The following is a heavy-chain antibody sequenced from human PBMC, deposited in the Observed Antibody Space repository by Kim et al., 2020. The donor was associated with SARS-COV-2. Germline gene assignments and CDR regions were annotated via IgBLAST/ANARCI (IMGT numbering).Heavy chain of an antibody. CDR2: ISVYNDNT. Sequence: ASVKVSCKASGYIFTNFGISWVRQAPGQGLEWMGWISVYNDNTNYAQKLQGRVTLTTDTSTSTAYMELRSLRSDDTAIYYCARDSSSWYHYYYGMDVWGQGTTVTVSS. CDR3: ARDSSSWYHYYYGMDV. V-gene: IGHV1-18*01. D-gene: IGHD6-13*01. J-gene: IGHJ6*02. CDR1: GYIFTNFG.